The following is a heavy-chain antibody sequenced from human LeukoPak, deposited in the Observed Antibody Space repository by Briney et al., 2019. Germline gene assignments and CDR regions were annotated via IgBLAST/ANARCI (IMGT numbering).Heavy chain of an antibody. CDR1: GFTFSNYS. V-gene: IGHV3-23*01. CDR2: ISGTGGTT. D-gene: IGHD4-17*01. J-gene: IGHJ4*02. Sequence: GGSLRLSCAASGFTFSNYSMSWVRQAPGKGLGWVSTISGTGGTTYYADSVKGRFTISRDNSENTLFLQFNSLRADDTAVYYCAKGRGTTVTAAANYWGQGTLVTVSS. CDR3: AKGRGTTVTAAANY.